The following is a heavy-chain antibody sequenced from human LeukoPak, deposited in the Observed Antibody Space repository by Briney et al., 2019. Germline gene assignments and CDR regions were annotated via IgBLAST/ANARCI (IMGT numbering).Heavy chain of an antibody. CDR3: ATSTMIVVVIPWYYGMDV. D-gene: IGHD3-22*01. J-gene: IGHJ6*02. V-gene: IGHV1-24*01. CDR1: GYTLTELS. CDR2: FDPEDGET. Sequence: GASVKVSCKVSGYTLTELSMHWVRQAPGKGLEWMGGFDPEDGETIYAQKFQGRVTMTEDTSTDTAYMELSSLRSEDTAVYYCATSTMIVVVIPWYYGMDVWSQGTTVTVSS.